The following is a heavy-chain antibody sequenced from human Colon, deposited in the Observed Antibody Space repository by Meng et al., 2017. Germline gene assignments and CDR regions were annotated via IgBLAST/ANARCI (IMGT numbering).Heavy chain of an antibody. Sequence: QVQLLQSGSELKTPGASVKVTCKTSGYLFSYYAMNWLRQAPGRGLEWMGWCNTKTGNPTYAQAFTGRFVFSLDTSVSTAYLQINDLKADDTAVYYCAREGSDSWIDYWGQGTLVTVSS. D-gene: IGHD6-13*01. CDR3: AREGSDSWIDY. CDR2: CNTKTGNP. J-gene: IGHJ4*02. CDR1: GYLFSYYA. V-gene: IGHV7-4-1*02.